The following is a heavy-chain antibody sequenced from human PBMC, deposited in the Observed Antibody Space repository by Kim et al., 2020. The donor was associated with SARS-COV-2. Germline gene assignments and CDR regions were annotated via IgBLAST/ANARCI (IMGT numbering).Heavy chain of an antibody. CDR3: AAALLGGYFEF. Sequence: SVKVSCKTSGFTFSSSAVQWVRQTRGQRLEWIGWIVVDRGNTDYGQKFQERVTITRDMSTSTAFMELRSLRTEDTAVYYCAAALLGGYFEFWGQGSLVTVST. D-gene: IGHD3-16*01. J-gene: IGHJ4*02. V-gene: IGHV1-58*01. CDR2: IVVDRGNT. CDR1: GFTFSSSA.